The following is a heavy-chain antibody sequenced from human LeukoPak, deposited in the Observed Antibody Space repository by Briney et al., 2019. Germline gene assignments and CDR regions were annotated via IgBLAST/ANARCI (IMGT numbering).Heavy chain of an antibody. V-gene: IGHV3-11*01. CDR1: GFTFGDDF. J-gene: IGHJ6*03. CDR3: ARGRTGHHSYYFYYMDV. D-gene: IGHD3/OR15-3a*01. CDR2: ISHGGMTI. Sequence: PGGSLRLSCAASGFTFGDDFMTWIRQAPGKGLEWISLISHGGMTISYADSVRGRFTISRDNAKNSLFLQMNNLRAEDTAVYYCARGRTGHHSYYFYYMDVWGKGTTVIVSS.